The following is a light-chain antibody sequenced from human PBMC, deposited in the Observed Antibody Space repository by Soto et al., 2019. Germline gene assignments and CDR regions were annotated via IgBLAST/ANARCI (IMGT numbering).Light chain of an antibody. V-gene: IGLV2-14*01. CDR2: EVS. CDR3: SSYTTSTTWV. J-gene: IGLJ3*02. Sequence: QSALTQPASVSGSPGQSIAISCTGTNSDVGGYNYVSWYQHHPGKAPKLMIYEVSNRPSGVSNRFSGSKSGNTASLTISGLQAEDEADYYCSSYTTSTTWVFGVGTKLTVL. CDR1: NSDVGGYNY.